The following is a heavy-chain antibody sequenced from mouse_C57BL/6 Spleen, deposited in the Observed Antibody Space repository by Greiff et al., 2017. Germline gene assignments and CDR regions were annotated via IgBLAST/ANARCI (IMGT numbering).Heavy chain of an antibody. CDR2: ISDGGSYT. CDR3: ARVTGVYAMDY. D-gene: IGHD4-1*01. J-gene: IGHJ4*01. CDR1: GFTFSSYA. Sequence: DVKLVESGGGLVKPGGSLKLSCAASGFTFSSYAMSWVRQTPEKRLEWVATISDGGSYTYYPDNVKGRFTISRDNAKNNLYLQMSHLKSEDTAMYYCARVTGVYAMDYWGQGTSVTVSS. V-gene: IGHV5-4*03.